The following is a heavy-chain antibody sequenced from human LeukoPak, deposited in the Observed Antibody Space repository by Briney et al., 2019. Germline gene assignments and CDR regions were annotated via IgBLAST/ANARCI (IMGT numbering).Heavy chain of an antibody. CDR2: IRSKAYGGTT. V-gene: IGHV3-49*04. D-gene: IGHD2-21*01. Sequence: GGSLRLSCTASRFTFGDYAMSWVRQAPGEGLEWVGFIRSKAYGGTTEYAASVKGRFTISRDDSKSIAYQQMNSLKTEDTAVYYCTRAYCGGDCYLYYYYYYYMDVWGKGTTVTVSS. CDR1: RFTFGDYA. CDR3: TRAYCGGDCYLYYYYYYYMDV. J-gene: IGHJ6*03.